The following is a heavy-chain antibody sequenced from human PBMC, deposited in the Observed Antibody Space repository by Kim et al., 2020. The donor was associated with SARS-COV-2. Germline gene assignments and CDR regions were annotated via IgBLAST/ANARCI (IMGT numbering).Heavy chain of an antibody. D-gene: IGHD2-15*01. J-gene: IGHJ5*02. CDR3: ARDFGGSCYACHWFDP. V-gene: IGHV3-11*06. Sequence: SVKGRFTISRDNAKNSLYLQMNSLRAEDTAVYYCARDFGGSCYACHWFDPWGQGTLVTVSS.